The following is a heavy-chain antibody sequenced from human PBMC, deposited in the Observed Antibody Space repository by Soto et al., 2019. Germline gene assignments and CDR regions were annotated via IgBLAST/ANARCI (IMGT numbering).Heavy chain of an antibody. D-gene: IGHD1-1*01. CDR2: ISAHNGNT. V-gene: IGHV1-18*01. CDR3: ARGRYGDY. Sequence: QVHLVQSGAEVKKPGASVKVSCKGSGYGFTTYGITWVRQAPGQGLEWMAWISAHNGNTNYAQKLQGRVTVTRDTSTSTAYMELRSLRSDDTAAYHCARGRYGDYWGQGALVTVSS. J-gene: IGHJ4*02. CDR1: GYGFTTYG.